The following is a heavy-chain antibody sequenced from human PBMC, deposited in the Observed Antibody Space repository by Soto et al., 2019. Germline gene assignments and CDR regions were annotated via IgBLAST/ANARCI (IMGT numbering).Heavy chain of an antibody. D-gene: IGHD6-19*01. CDR1: GFSLTTSGVG. J-gene: IGHJ4*02. V-gene: IGHV2-5*02. CDR3: AHRLEGYVSGWSQVCFDC. Sequence: QITLKESGPTLVTPTQTLTLTCTFSGFSLTTSGVGVGWIRQPPGNALEWLAVIYCDDEKRYSPSLKSRLTISKDTYKNQVVITMTNMDPVDTATYYCAHRLEGYVSGWSQVCFDCWGQGALVTVSS. CDR2: IYCDDEK.